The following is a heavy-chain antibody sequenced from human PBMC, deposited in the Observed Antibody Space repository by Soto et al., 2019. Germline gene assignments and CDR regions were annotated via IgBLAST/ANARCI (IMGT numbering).Heavy chain of an antibody. V-gene: IGHV4-31*03. CDR3: ERVRAHPLLGWFDP. Sequence: QVQLQESGPGLVKPSQTLSLTCTVSGGSISSGGYYWSWIRQHPGKGLEWIGYIYHSGTTYYNPSLKRRATLSVDTSTNQFSLQLTSVTAADTAVYYCERVRAHPLLGWFDPCGQGTLVTVSS. CDR2: IYHSGTT. J-gene: IGHJ5*02. D-gene: IGHD2-2*01. CDR1: GGSISSGGYY.